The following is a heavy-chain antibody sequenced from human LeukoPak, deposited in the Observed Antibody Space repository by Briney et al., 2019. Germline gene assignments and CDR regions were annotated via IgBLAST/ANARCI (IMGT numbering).Heavy chain of an antibody. J-gene: IGHJ4*02. CDR2: ISSSSSYI. D-gene: IGHD3-22*01. CDR1: GFTFSSYS. Sequence: GGSLRLSCAASGFTFSSYSMNWVRQAPGKGLEWVSSISSSSSYIYYADSVKGRFTISRDNAKNSLYLQMNSLRAEDTAVYYCARDAHILYYDSSGPILDYWGQGTLVTVSS. V-gene: IGHV3-21*01. CDR3: ARDAHILYYDSSGPILDY.